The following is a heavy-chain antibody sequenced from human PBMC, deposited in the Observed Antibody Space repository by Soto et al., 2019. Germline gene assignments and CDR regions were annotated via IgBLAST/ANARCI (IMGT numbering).Heavy chain of an antibody. CDR3: STDSYSDMTVVRLDN. V-gene: IGHV3-15*07. CDR2: IKSKTDGGTT. D-gene: IGHD3-22*01. J-gene: IGHJ4*01. CDR1: GFTFSNAW. Sequence: ESGGGLVQPGGSLRLSCAASGFTFSNAWINWVRQAPGKGLEWVGRIKSKTDGGTTDFAAPVKGRFAISRDDSKNIAYMQMNSLKIEDTAVYYCSTDSYSDMTVVRLDNWGHGTLVTVSS.